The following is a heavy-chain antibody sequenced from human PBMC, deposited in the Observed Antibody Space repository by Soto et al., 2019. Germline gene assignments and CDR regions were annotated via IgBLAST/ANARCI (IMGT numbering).Heavy chain of an antibody. V-gene: IGHV3-30*03. J-gene: IGHJ4*02. D-gene: IGHD4-17*01. Sequence: GGSLRLSCSASGFTFSSYGMHWVRQAPGKGLEWVAVISYDGSNKYYADSVKGRFTISRDNSKNTLYLQMNSLRAEDTAVYYCARSDPLRAPKYWGQGTLVTVSS. CDR2: ISYDGSNK. CDR1: GFTFSSYG. CDR3: ARSDPLRAPKY.